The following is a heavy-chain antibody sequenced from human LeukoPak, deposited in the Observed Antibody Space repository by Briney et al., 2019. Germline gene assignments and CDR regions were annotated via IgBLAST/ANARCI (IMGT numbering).Heavy chain of an antibody. D-gene: IGHD6-13*01. V-gene: IGHV1-2*06. CDR2: INPNSGGT. J-gene: IGHJ6*02. CDR3: ASARREQQLVRYYYYDMDV. CDR1: GYTFTGYY. Sequence: EASVNVSCTASGYTFTGYYMHWVRQAPGQGLEWMGRINPNSGGTNYAQKFQGRVTMTRDTSISTAYMELSRLRSDDTAVYYCASARREQQLVRYYYYDMDVWGQGTTVTVSS.